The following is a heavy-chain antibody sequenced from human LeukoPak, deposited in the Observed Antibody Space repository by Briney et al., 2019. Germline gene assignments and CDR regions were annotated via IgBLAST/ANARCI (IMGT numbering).Heavy chain of an antibody. Sequence: PGGSLRLSCVDPGFSFSDYTMSSGRQAPGKGLEWVSAISGSGGTTYYADSVKGRFTIPRDNSKNTLYLQMNSLRAEDTAVYSCARDANWGFDAFDIWGQGTMVTVSS. CDR2: ISGSGGTT. CDR1: GFSFSDYT. CDR3: ARDANWGFDAFDI. D-gene: IGHD7-27*01. V-gene: IGHV3-23*01. J-gene: IGHJ3*02.